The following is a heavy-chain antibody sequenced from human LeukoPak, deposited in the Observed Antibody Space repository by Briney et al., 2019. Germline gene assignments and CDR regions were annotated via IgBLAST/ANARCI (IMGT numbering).Heavy chain of an antibody. CDR1: GYSFTSHY. CDR2: INPSGSST. J-gene: IGHJ5*02. V-gene: IGHV1-46*01. D-gene: IGHD3-16*02. Sequence: AXVKVXXXASGYSFTSHYMHWVRQAPGQGLEWMGLINPSGSSTLYAQKFQGRVTMTRDMSTTTDYMELSSLRSEDTAVYYCARDNXVGDIAWWFDPWGQGTLVTVSS. CDR3: ARDNXVGDIAWWFDP.